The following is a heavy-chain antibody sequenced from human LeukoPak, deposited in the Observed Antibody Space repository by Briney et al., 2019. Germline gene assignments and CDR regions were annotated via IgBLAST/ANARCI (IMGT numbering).Heavy chain of an antibody. CDR1: GDSVSSNSAA. J-gene: IGHJ4*02. CDR2: TYYRSKWYN. D-gene: IGHD3-10*01. CDR3: ARDPGGYYGSGSYYNFIVYYFDY. V-gene: IGHV6-1*01. Sequence: SQTLSLTCAISGDSVSSNSAAWNWIRQSPSRGLEWLGRTYYRSKWYNDYAVSVKSRITINPDTSKNQFSLQLNSVAPVDTAVYYLARDPGGYYGSGSYYNFIVYYFDYWGQGTLVTVSS.